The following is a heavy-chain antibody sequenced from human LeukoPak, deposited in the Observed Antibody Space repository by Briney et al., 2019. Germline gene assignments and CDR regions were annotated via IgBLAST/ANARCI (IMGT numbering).Heavy chain of an antibody. CDR3: ARVVQSSYYMDV. D-gene: IGHD1-1*01. CDR2: ISGYNGNA. Sequence: GASVKVSCKASGYTFNNYGISWVRQAPGQGLEWMGWISGYNGNANYAQRFQGRVTMTTDTSTSTAYMELRSLRSDDTAVYYCARVVQSSYYMDVWGKGTTVTVSS. CDR1: GYTFNNYG. V-gene: IGHV1-18*01. J-gene: IGHJ6*03.